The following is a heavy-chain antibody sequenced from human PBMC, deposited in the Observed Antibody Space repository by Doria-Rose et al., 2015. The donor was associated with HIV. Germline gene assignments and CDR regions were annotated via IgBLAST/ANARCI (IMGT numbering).Heavy chain of an antibody. CDR1: GVSLSSPGMG. CDR2: IFSDDER. Sequence: QITLKESGPVLVKPTETLTLTCTVSGVSLSSPGMGVSWIRQPPGKALEWLANIFSDDERSHRASLKSRLTNSRGTAKGQVVLAMADMDPVDTATYYCARIKSSRWYHKYYFDFWGQGTLVIVSA. CDR3: ARIKSSRWYHKYYFDF. V-gene: IGHV2-26*01. J-gene: IGHJ4*02. D-gene: IGHD6-13*01.